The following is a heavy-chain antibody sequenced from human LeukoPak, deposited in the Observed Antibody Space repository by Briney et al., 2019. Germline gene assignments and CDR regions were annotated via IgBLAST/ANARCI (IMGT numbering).Heavy chain of an antibody. D-gene: IGHD2-2*01. CDR2: IIPIFGTA. V-gene: IGHV1-69*05. CDR3: ARDLPMLHLIRGY. CDR1: GGTFSSYA. Sequence: SVKVSCKASGGTFSSYAISWVRQAPGQGLEWMGRIIPIFGTANYAQKFQGRVTITTDESTSTAYMELSSLRSEDTAVYYCARDLPMLHLIRGYWGQGTLVTVSS. J-gene: IGHJ4*02.